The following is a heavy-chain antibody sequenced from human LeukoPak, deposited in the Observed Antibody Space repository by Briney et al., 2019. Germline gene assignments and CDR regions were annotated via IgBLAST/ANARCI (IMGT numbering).Heavy chain of an antibody. Sequence: AGGSLRLSCAASGFTFSSYSMNWVRQAPGKGLEWVSSISRSSSYIYYADSVKGRFTISRDNAKNSLYLQMNSLRAEDTAVYYCARDDSSPFDYWGQGTLVTVPS. J-gene: IGHJ4*02. CDR1: GFTFSSYS. CDR3: ARDDSSPFDY. CDR2: ISRSSSYI. D-gene: IGHD3-22*01. V-gene: IGHV3-21*01.